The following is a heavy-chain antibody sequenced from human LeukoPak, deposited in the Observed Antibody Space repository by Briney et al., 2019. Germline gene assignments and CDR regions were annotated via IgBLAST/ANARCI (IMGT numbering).Heavy chain of an antibody. V-gene: IGHV4-59*12. CDR2: IYHSGST. D-gene: IGHD2-15*01. J-gene: IGHJ4*02. CDR3: ARGRGYCSGGSCYDHIFDY. CDR1: DGSINSYY. Sequence: SETLSLTCSVSDGSINSYYWNWIRRPPGKGLEWIGYIYHSGSTYYNPSLKSRVTISVDRSKNQFSLKLSSVTAADTAVYYCARGRGYCSGGSCYDHIFDYWGQGTLVTVSS.